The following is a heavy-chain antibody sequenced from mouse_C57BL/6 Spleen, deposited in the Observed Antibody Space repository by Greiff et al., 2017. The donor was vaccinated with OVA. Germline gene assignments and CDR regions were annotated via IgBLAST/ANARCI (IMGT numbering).Heavy chain of an antibody. D-gene: IGHD2-4*01. CDR3: ARHEGIYYDDDEVTGYFDV. Sequence: VKLMESGAELVKPGASVKLSCKASGYTFTEYTIHWVKQRSGQGLEWIGWFYPGSGSIKYNEKFKDKATLTADKSSSTVYMELSRLTSEDSAVYFCARHEGIYYDDDEVTGYFDVWGTGTTVTVSS. J-gene: IGHJ1*03. CDR2: FYPGSGSI. CDR1: GYTFTEYT. V-gene: IGHV1-62-2*01.